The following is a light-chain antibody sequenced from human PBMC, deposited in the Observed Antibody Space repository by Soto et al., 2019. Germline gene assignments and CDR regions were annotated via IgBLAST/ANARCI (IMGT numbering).Light chain of an antibody. J-gene: IGLJ1*01. CDR2: DGS. CDR3: ASYTTSSPYV. Sequence: QSVLTQPASVSGSPGQSIAISCTGTSSDVGGYSYVSWYQQHPGKAPKLVLSDGSNRPSGVSDRFSGSKSGTTASLTISGLQTEDEADYYCASYTTSSPYVFGTGTKVTVL. CDR1: SSDVGGYSY. V-gene: IGLV2-14*01.